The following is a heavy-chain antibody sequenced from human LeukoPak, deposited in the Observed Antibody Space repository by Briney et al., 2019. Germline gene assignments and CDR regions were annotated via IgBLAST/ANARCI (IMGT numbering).Heavy chain of an antibody. V-gene: IGHV1-69*13. J-gene: IGHJ4*02. Sequence: SVKVSCTASGGTFSSYAISWVRQAPGQGLEWMGGIIPIFGTANYAQKFQGRVTITADESTSTAYMELSSLRPEDTAVYYCARERRSSGSYHDYWGQGTLVTVSS. D-gene: IGHD1-26*01. CDR1: GGTFSSYA. CDR2: IIPIFGTA. CDR3: ARERRSSGSYHDY.